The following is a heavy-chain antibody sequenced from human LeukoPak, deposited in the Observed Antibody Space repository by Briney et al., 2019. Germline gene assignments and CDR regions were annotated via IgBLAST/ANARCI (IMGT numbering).Heavy chain of an antibody. CDR3: ARGGWYKYFDY. CDR1: GFTVGSNY. D-gene: IGHD6-19*01. V-gene: IGHV3-66*01. CDR2: IYSGGST. J-gene: IGHJ4*02. Sequence: PGGSLRLSCAASGFTVGSNYMSWVRQAPGKGLEWVSVIYSGGSTYYADSVKGRFTISRDNSKNTLYLQMNSLRAEDTAVYYCARGGWYKYFDYWGQGTLVTVSS.